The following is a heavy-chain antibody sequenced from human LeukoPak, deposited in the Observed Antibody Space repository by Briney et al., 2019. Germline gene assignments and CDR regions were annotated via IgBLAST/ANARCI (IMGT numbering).Heavy chain of an antibody. CDR3: ARDCTMVRGDSCGMDV. D-gene: IGHD3-10*01. J-gene: IGHJ6*02. V-gene: IGHV4-30-2*01. Sequence: SETLSLTCSVSGDPISSGDYYWSWIRQPPGKGLEWIGYIYDSGNTYYNPSLKSRVTISIDRSKNQFSLKVTSVTAADTAVYYCARDCTMVRGDSCGMDVWGQGTTVTVSS. CDR1: GDPISSGDYY. CDR2: IYDSGNT.